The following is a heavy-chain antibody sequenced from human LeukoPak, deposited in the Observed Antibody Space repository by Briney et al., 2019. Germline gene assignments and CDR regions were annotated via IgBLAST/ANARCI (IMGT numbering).Heavy chain of an antibody. Sequence: PGGSLRLSCAASGFTFSSYSMNWVRQAPGKGLEWVSSISSSSSYIYYADSVKGRFTISRDNAKNSLYLQMNSLRAEDTAVYYCARHSYGYGPAAYWGQGTLVTVSS. CDR1: GFTFSSYS. J-gene: IGHJ4*02. CDR2: ISSSSSYI. D-gene: IGHD5-18*01. CDR3: ARHSYGYGPAAY. V-gene: IGHV3-21*01.